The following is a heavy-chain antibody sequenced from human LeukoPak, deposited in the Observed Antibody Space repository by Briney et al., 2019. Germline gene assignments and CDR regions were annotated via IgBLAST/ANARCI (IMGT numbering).Heavy chain of an antibody. CDR3: AKHLTATNTYIFFGLDV. J-gene: IGHJ6*02. D-gene: IGHD1-26*01. Sequence: AGGSLRLSCAATGYSFKDYGIHWFRQPPGKGLEWVSAINWNGGGTDYADSVKGRFTIFRDNAKNSLYLQLSSLRPEDTALYYCAKHLTATNTYIFFGLDVWGQGTSVTVSS. CDR1: GYSFKDYG. V-gene: IGHV3-9*01. CDR2: INWNGGGT.